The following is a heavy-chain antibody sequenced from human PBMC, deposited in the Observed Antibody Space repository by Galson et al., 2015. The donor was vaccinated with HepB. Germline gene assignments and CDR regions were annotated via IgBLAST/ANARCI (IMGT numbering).Heavy chain of an antibody. V-gene: IGHV3-30*18. CDR1: GFTFSSYG. Sequence: SLRLSCAASGFTFSSYGMHWVRQAPGKGLEWVAVISYDGSNKYYADSVKGRFTISRDNSKNTLYLQMNSLRAEDTAVYYCAKGGHCSGGSCYSEIDYWGQGTLVTVSS. D-gene: IGHD2-15*01. CDR3: AKGGHCSGGSCYSEIDY. CDR2: ISYDGSNK. J-gene: IGHJ4*02.